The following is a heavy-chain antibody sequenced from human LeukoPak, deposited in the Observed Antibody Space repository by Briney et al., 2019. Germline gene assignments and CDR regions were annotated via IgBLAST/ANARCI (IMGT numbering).Heavy chain of an antibody. V-gene: IGHV1-69*13. CDR3: ARAGWYSGGDNLLNAFDI. CDR1: GGTFSSYA. CDR2: IIPIFGTA. J-gene: IGHJ3*02. Sequence: SVKVSCKASGGTFSSYAISWVRQAPGQGLEWMGGIIPIFGTANYAQKFQGRVTITADESTSTAYMELSSLRSEDTAVYYCARAGWYSGGDNLLNAFDIWGQGTMVTVSS. D-gene: IGHD1-26*01.